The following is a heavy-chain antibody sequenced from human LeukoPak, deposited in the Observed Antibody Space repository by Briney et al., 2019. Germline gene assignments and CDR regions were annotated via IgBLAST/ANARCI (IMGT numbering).Heavy chain of an antibody. V-gene: IGHV1-2*02. D-gene: IGHD6-19*01. CDR2: INPNNGGT. CDR1: AYTFSAYY. CDR3: ADEFGLKWLAD. J-gene: IGHJ4*02. Sequence: ASVKVFCKASAYTFSAYYMHWVRQAPGQGLEWMGWINPNNGGTNYAQKFQGRVTMTRDTSISTAYMELSRLRSDDTAIYYCADEFGLKWLADWGQGTLVTVSS.